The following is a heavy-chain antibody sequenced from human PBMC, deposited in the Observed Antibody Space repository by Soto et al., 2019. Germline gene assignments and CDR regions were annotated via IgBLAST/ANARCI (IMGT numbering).Heavy chain of an antibody. CDR1: GFTFSSYA. J-gene: IGHJ4*02. D-gene: IGHD1-7*01. CDR3: AKDHPGITGTWDYFDY. Sequence: GGSLRLSCAASGFTFSSYAMSWVRQAPGKGLEWVSAISGSGGSTYYADSVKGRFTISRDNSKNTLYLQMNSLRAEDTAVYYCAKDHPGITGTWDYFDYWGQGTLVTVSS. CDR2: ISGSGGST. V-gene: IGHV3-23*01.